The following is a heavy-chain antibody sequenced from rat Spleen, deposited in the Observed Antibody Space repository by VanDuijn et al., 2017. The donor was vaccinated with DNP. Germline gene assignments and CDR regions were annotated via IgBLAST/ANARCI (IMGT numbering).Heavy chain of an antibody. CDR3: TTDFERGY. Sequence: EVQLVESGGGLVQPGRSLKLSCAASGFTFSDYYMAWVRQAPKKGLEWVASISFEGTRTYYGDSVKGRFTIYRDTAKSSLYLQMNSLKSEDTATYYCTTDFERGYWGQGVMVTVSS. CDR1: GFTFSDYY. CDR2: ISFEGTRT. V-gene: IGHV5-20*01. D-gene: IGHD1-11*01. J-gene: IGHJ2*01.